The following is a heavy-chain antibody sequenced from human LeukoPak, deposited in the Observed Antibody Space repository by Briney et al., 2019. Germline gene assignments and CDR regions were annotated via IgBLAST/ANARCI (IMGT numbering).Heavy chain of an antibody. Sequence: PGGSLRLSCAASGFTVSSNYMSWVRQAPGKGLEWASVIYSGGSTYYADSVKGRFTISRDNSKNTLYLQMNSLRAEDTAVYYCARDNRYCSGGSCYENWFDPWGQGTLVTVSS. J-gene: IGHJ5*02. V-gene: IGHV3-66*01. CDR3: ARDNRYCSGGSCYENWFDP. CDR1: GFTVSSNY. CDR2: IYSGGST. D-gene: IGHD2-15*01.